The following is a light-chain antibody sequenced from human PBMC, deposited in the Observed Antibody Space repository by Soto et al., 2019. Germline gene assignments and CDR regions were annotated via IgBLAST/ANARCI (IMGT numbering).Light chain of an antibody. J-gene: IGKJ1*01. V-gene: IGKV3D-15*01. CDR1: QSVSSN. Sequence: IGMYQSPSTLSLSKGERATLSCRASQSVSSNLAWYQQKPGQAPMLLIYGASSMATGIPARFSGSVSGTYFTLTISSLQSDDGGVYCCQHYYNLLGTFGQGGNVDIK. CDR3: QHYYNLLGT. CDR2: GAS.